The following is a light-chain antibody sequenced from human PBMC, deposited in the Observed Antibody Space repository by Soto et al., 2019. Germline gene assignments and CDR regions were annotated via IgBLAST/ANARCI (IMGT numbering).Light chain of an antibody. V-gene: IGKV1-5*03. J-gene: IGKJ1*01. CDR1: QTISTL. CDR2: KAS. Sequence: DIQMTQSPSTLSASVGDRVTITCRASQTISTLLAWYQQRPGKAPNLLIYKASSLESGVTSRFSGSGSGTEFTLTISSLQPDDFATYLCQQYSTHPLTFGQGTKVEVK. CDR3: QQYSTHPLT.